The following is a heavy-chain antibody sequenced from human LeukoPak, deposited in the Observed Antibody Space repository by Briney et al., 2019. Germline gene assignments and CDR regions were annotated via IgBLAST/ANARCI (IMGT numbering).Heavy chain of an antibody. D-gene: IGHD4-17*01. CDR2: ISGSGGST. CDR1: GFTFSSYA. Sequence: GGSLRLSCAASGFTFSSYAMIWVRQAPGKGLEWVSAISGSGGSTYYADSVKGRFTISRDNSKNTLYLQMNSLRAEDTAVYYCAKDPYGDYNYYYYGMDVWGQGTTVTVSS. J-gene: IGHJ6*02. CDR3: AKDPYGDYNYYYYGMDV. V-gene: IGHV3-23*01.